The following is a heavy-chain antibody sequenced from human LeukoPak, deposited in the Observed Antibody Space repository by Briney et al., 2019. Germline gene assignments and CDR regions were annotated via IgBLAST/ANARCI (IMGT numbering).Heavy chain of an antibody. CDR3: ARQRGRGCLDY. J-gene: IGHJ4*02. Sequence: GGSLRLSCAASRFTLSNYWMSWVRQAPGKGLEWVANIKQDGSETYYVDPVKGRFTISRDNAKNSLSLQMNSLRAEDTAVYYCARQRGRGCLDYWGQGTLVTVSS. D-gene: IGHD6-19*01. V-gene: IGHV3-7*01. CDR2: IKQDGSET. CDR1: RFTLSNYW.